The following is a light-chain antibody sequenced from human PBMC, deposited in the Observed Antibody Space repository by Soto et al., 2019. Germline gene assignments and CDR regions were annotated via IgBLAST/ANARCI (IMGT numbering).Light chain of an antibody. J-gene: IGKJ2*01. Sequence: EIVLTQSPGTLSLSPGERATLSCRASQSVSNSYLAWYQQKPGQAPRLLISGASIMATGIPDRFSGSGSVTEFTLTISRLEPEDFAVYYCQQYGNSPPNTFGQGTKLEIK. CDR2: GAS. CDR3: QQYGNSPPNT. V-gene: IGKV3-20*01. CDR1: QSVSNSY.